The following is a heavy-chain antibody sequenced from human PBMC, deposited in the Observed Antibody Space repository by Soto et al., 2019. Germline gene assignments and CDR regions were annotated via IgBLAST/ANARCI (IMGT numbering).Heavy chain of an antibody. J-gene: IGHJ4*02. CDR2: ISGIGDTT. CDR3: ARKPTSSYYPFDY. Sequence: GGSLRLSCAASGFTFSSYAMSWVRQAPGKGLEWVSAISGIGDTTFYADPVKGRITISRDNSKNTLHLQMNSLRADETAVYYCARKPTSSYYPFDYWGQGTLVTVSS. V-gene: IGHV3-23*01. D-gene: IGHD3-3*01. CDR1: GFTFSSYA.